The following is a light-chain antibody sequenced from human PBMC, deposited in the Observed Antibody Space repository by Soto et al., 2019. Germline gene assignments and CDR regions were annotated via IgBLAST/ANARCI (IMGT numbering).Light chain of an antibody. CDR1: SSNLGAGYD. J-gene: IGLJ3*02. CDR2: GNR. CDR3: QAYDYSLTASV. Sequence: QSVLTQPPSVSGAPGQRVTISCTGNSSNLGAGYDVHWYQQLPGAAPKLVIFGNRNWPSGVPERFSASKSGTSASLAITGFQADDEADYYCQAYDYSLTASVFGGGTMLTVL. V-gene: IGLV1-40*01.